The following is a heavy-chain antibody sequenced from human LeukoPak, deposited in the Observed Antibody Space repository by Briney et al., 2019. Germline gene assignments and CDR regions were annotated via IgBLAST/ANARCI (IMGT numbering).Heavy chain of an antibody. D-gene: IGHD1-20*01. CDR2: INHSGST. Sequence: PSETLSLTCAVYGGSFGAYYGSWIRQPPGKGLEWIGEINHSGSTNYSPSLKSRVTMSVDTSKNQFSLRLNAVTAADTAVYYCARVYNWNGPLGYYYYMDVWGKGTTVTVSS. CDR3: ARVYNWNGPLGYYYYMDV. J-gene: IGHJ6*03. V-gene: IGHV4-34*01. CDR1: GGSFGAYY.